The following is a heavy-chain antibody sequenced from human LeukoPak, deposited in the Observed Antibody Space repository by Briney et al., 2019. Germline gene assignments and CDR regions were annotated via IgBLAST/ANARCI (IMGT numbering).Heavy chain of an antibody. J-gene: IGHJ4*01. D-gene: IGHD3-10*01. V-gene: IGHV3-7*01. CDR2: IKEDGGQK. CDR3: ARPRLIGEVLDY. Sequence: GGSLRLSCTASGFTFNTFWMTWVRQAPGKGLEWVANIKEDGGQKKYIDSVKGRFSISRDNAKNSLYLQMNSLSDEDTAVYYCARPRLIGEVLDYWGQGTLVTVSS. CDR1: GFTFNTFW.